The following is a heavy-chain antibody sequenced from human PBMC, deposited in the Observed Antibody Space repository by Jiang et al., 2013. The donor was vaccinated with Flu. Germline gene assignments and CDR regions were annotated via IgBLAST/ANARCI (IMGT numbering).Heavy chain of an antibody. J-gene: IGHJ4*02. CDR3: ARLSYYYDSSGYYYPSFDY. D-gene: IGHD3-22*01. CDR2: INTNTGNP. CDR1: GYTFTSYA. V-gene: IGHV7-4-1*02. Sequence: QSGSELKKPGASVKVSCKASGYTFTSYAMNWVRQAPGQGLEWMGWINTNTGNPTYAQGFTGRFVFSLDTSVSTAYLQISSLKAEDTAVYYCARLSYYYDSSGYYYPSFDYWGQGTLVTVSS.